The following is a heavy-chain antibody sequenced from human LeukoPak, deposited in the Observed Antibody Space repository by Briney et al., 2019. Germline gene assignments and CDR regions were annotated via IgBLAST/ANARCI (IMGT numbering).Heavy chain of an antibody. D-gene: IGHD1-14*01. CDR3: ARVAYNISRGAFDL. CDR2: IYYSGST. Sequence: SETLSLTCTVSGGSISSYYWSWIRQPPGKGLEWIGYIYYSGSTNYNPSLKSRVTISVDTSKNQFSLHLNSVTPDDTAVYYCARVAYNISRGAFDLWGQGTVVTVSS. V-gene: IGHV4-59*12. J-gene: IGHJ3*01. CDR1: GGSISSYY.